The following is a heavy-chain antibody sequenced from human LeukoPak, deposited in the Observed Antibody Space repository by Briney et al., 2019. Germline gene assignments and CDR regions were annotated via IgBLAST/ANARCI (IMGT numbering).Heavy chain of an antibody. CDR1: GFTFSNNW. D-gene: IGHD3-22*01. CDR3: AREYYYDSSGYYNPVDY. V-gene: IGHV3-74*01. CDR2: INPDGSGT. Sequence: PGGSLRLSCAASGFTFSNNWMHWVRQAPGKGLVWVSRINPDGSGTIHADSVKGRFTVSRDNAKNTLYLQMNSLRAEDTAVYYCAREYYYDSSGYYNPVDYWGQGTLVTVSS. J-gene: IGHJ4*02.